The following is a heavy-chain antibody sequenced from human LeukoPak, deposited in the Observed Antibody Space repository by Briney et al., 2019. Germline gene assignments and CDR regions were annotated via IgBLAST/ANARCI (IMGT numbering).Heavy chain of an antibody. CDR2: INPNSGGT. V-gene: IGHV1-2*02. CDR3: AREGYYDSGSYYIV. Sequence: ASVKVSCKASGYTFTGYYIHWVRHAPGQGLEWMGWINPNSGGTKYAQKFQGRVTMTRDTSITTAYMGLSRLRSDDTALYYCAREGYYDSGSYYIVWGQGTLVTVSS. J-gene: IGHJ4*02. CDR1: GYTFTGYY. D-gene: IGHD3-10*01.